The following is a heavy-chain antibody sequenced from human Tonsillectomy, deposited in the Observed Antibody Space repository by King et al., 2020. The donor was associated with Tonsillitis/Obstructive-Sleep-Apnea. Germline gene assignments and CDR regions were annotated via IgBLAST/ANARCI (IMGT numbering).Heavy chain of an antibody. J-gene: IGHJ3*02. CDR1: GYSFTSYW. V-gene: IGHV5-10-1*03. CDR3: AGHSGSSSHGAFDI. CDR2: IDPSDSYT. D-gene: IGHD1-26*01. Sequence: VQLVESGAEVKKPGESLRISCTASGYSFTSYWISWVRQMPGKGLEWMGRIDPSDSYTNYSPSFQGHVTISADRSITTADLQWSSLKASDTALYYCAGHSGSSSHGAFDIWGQGTMVTVSS.